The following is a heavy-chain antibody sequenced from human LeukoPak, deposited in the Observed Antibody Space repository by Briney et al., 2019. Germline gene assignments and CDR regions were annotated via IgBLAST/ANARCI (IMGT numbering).Heavy chain of an antibody. CDR3: ARDRNYYDSSGYYYGTYYFDY. D-gene: IGHD3-22*01. CDR1: GGSISSGHYY. CDR2: IYYSGST. V-gene: IGHV4-30-4*08. J-gene: IGHJ4*02. Sequence: SETLSLTCTVSGGSISSGHYYWSWIRQPPGKGLEWIGYIYYSGSTYYNPSLKSRVTISVDTSKNQFSLKLSSVTAADTAVYYCARDRNYYDSSGYYYGTYYFDYWGQGTLVTVSS.